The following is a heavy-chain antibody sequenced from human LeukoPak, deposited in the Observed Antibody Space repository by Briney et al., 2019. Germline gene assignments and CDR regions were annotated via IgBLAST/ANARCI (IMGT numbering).Heavy chain of an antibody. Sequence: GGSLRLSCAASGFTFSSYGMHWVRQAPGKGLEWVAVKSYDGSNKYYADSVKGRFTISRDNSKNTLYLQMNSLRAEDTAVYYCAKGMATIESAFDIWGQGTMVTVSS. CDR1: GFTFSSYG. V-gene: IGHV3-30*18. J-gene: IGHJ3*02. D-gene: IGHD5-24*01. CDR3: AKGMATIESAFDI. CDR2: KSYDGSNK.